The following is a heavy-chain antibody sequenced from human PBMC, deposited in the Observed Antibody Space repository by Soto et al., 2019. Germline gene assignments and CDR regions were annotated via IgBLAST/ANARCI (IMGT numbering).Heavy chain of an antibody. CDR3: ASGIQLWLRRINTGYSG. V-gene: IGHV1-69*12. CDR2: IIPMFGTA. D-gene: IGHD5-18*01. CDR1: GGTFSTYA. J-gene: IGHJ4*02. Sequence: QVQLVQSGAEVKKPESSVKVSCKAPGGTFSTYAISWVRQAPGQGLEWMGGIIPMFGTANYAQRFQDRVTITADESPTTVYMDLSSLRSEDTAVYFCASGIQLWLRRINTGYSGWGQGTLVTVSS.